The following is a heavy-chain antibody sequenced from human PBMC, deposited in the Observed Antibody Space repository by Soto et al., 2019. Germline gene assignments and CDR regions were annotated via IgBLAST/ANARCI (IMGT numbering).Heavy chain of an antibody. D-gene: IGHD3-16*01. CDR3: ARGGTPIDY. Sequence: QVQLVQSGAEVKKPGASVKVSCKASGYTFTNFGISWVRQAPGQGLEWMGWISAYNGNTNDAQNFQGRVTMTTDTTASTAYMELRRLRSDDMGVYYWARGGTPIDYWGQGTLVTVAA. CDR2: ISAYNGNT. V-gene: IGHV1-18*03. CDR1: GYTFTNFG. J-gene: IGHJ4*02.